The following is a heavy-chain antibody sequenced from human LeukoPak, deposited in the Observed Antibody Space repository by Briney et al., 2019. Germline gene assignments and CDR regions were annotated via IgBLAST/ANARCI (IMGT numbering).Heavy chain of an antibody. D-gene: IGHD3-10*01. J-gene: IGHJ4*01. CDR1: GGSVSISSYF. V-gene: IGHV4-39*07. CDR3: ARGYGSGSFPLDY. CDR2: IYYSGNT. Sequence: SETLSLTCNVSGGSVSISSYFWGWIRQPPGKGLEWIGSIYYSGNTYYNPSLKSRVTISIDTSKNQFSLRLTSVTAADTAVYYCARGYGSGSFPLDYWGHGTLVTVSS.